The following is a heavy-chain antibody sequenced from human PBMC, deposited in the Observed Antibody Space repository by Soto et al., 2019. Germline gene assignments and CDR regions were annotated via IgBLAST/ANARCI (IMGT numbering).Heavy chain of an antibody. J-gene: IGHJ4*02. CDR1: GYYISSGNY. V-gene: IGHV4-38-2*01. CDR3: ARYDEITIFVAVY. Sequence: PSETLSLTCAVSGYYISSGNYWGWLRQPPGKGLEWIGSIYHSGITYYNPSLKSRVTISVDTSKSQFSLKLSSVTAADTAVYYCARYDEITIFVAVYLGQGTLVNVSS. D-gene: IGHD3-3*01. CDR2: IYHSGIT.